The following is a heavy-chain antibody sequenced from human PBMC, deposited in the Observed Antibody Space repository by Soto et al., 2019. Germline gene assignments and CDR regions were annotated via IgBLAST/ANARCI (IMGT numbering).Heavy chain of an antibody. J-gene: IGHJ2*01. CDR1: GDIFSSYP. V-gene: IGHV1-69*01. D-gene: IGHD3-10*01. Sequence: QVQLVQSGAEVKKPGSSVKVSCKASGDIFSSYPFSWVRQDPGQGLEWMGGIVPLLGTADYAQKFQDRVTITADDSTSTVYMELSSLRSDDTAVYYCARDRGSQNWYFGVWGRGTLVSVSS. CDR3: ARDRGSQNWYFGV. CDR2: IVPLLGTA.